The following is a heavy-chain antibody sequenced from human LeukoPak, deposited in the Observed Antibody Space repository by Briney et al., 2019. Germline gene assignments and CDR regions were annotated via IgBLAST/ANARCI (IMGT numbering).Heavy chain of an antibody. CDR1: GYTFTDYY. J-gene: IGHJ4*02. CDR3: ARDLAGDYGDY. V-gene: IGHV1-2*02. CDR2: INLNSGGT. Sequence: ASVKVSCKASGYTFTDYYMHWVRQAPGQGLEWMGWINLNSGGTNFAQRFQGRVTMTRDTSISTAYMELSRLRSDDTAVYYCARDLAGDYGDYWGQGTLVTVSS. D-gene: IGHD3-10*01.